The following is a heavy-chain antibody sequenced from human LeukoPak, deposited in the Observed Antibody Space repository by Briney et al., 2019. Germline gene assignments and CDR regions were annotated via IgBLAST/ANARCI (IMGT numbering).Heavy chain of an antibody. V-gene: IGHV1-46*01. D-gene: IGHD1-26*01. J-gene: IGHJ3*02. CDR1: GYTFTSYY. Sequence: ASVKVSCKASGYTFTSYYMHWVRQAPGQGLGWMGIINPSGGSTSYAQKFQGRVTMTRDTSTSTVYMELSSLRSEDTAVYYCARTIQRKVGAPGNSDAFDIWGQGTMVTVSS. CDR3: ARTIQRKVGAPGNSDAFDI. CDR2: INPSGGST.